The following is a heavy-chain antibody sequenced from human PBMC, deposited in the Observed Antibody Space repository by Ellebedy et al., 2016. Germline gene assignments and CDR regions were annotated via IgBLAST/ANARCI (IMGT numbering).Heavy chain of an antibody. D-gene: IGHD3-10*01. CDR3: ARDRGSGSPERGGYFDL. CDR1: GGSFSGYY. CDR2: INHSGST. Sequence: SETLSLXCAVYGGSFSGYYWSWIRQPPGKGLEWIGEINHSGSTYYNPSLKSRVTISVDTSKNQFSLKLSSVTAADTAVYYCARDRGSGSPERGGYFDLWGRGTLVTVSS. V-gene: IGHV4-34*09. J-gene: IGHJ2*01.